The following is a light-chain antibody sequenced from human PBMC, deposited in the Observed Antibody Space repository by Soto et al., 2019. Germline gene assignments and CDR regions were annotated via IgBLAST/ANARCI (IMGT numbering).Light chain of an antibody. J-gene: IGKJ1*01. CDR2: GAS. CDR3: QQYNNWPRT. CDR1: QSVSSN. Sequence: EVTVTQSPATLSVSPGERATLSCRASQSVSSNLAWYQQKPGQAPRLLIYGASNRATGIPDRFSGSGSGTEFTLTISSLQSEDFAVYYCQQYNNWPRTFGQGTKVDIK. V-gene: IGKV3D-15*01.